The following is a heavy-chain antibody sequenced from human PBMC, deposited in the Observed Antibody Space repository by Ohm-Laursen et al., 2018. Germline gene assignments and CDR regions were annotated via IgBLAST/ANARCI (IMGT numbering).Heavy chain of an antibody. V-gene: IGHV1-46*01. CDR3: AREEGVAGTGHYYYYGMDV. Sequence: ASGKVSCKASGYTFTSYGISWVRQAPGQGLEWMGIINPSGGSTSYAQKFQGRVTMTRDTSTSTVYMELSSLRSEDTAVYYCAREEGVAGTGHYYYYGMDVWGQGTTVTVSS. J-gene: IGHJ6*02. CDR2: INPSGGST. D-gene: IGHD6-19*01. CDR1: GYTFTSYG.